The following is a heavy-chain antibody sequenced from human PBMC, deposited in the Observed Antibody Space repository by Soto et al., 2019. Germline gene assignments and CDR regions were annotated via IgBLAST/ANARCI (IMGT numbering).Heavy chain of an antibody. CDR2: IWYDGSNK. V-gene: IGHV3-33*01. Sequence: GGSLRLSCAASGFTFSSYGMHWVRQAPGKGLEWVAVIWYDGSNKYYADSVKGRFTISRDNSKNTLYLQMNSLRAEDTAVYYCTREALTNNGMDVWGQGTTVTVSS. CDR3: TREALTNNGMDV. J-gene: IGHJ6*02. D-gene: IGHD2-8*01. CDR1: GFTFSSYG.